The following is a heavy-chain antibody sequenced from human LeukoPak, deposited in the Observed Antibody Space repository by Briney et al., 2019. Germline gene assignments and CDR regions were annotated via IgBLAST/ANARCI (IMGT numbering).Heavy chain of an antibody. Sequence: GGSLRLSCAASGFTFSSSTMGWVRQAPGKGLEWVSSISGSGGSTYYADSVKGRFTVSRDNSKNMLYLHMNSLTFEDTAVYYCLGNWCWGQGTLVTVSS. CDR3: LGNWC. D-gene: IGHD1-20*01. CDR1: GFTFSSST. CDR2: ISGSGGST. V-gene: IGHV3-23*01. J-gene: IGHJ4*02.